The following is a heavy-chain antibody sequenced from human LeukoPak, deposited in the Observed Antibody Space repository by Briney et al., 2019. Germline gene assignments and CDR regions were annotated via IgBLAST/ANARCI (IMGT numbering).Heavy chain of an antibody. D-gene: IGHD3-22*01. J-gene: IGHJ3*02. CDR2: ISSSSSYI. CDR1: GFTFSSYS. Sequence: PGGSLRLSCAASGFTFSSYSMNWVRQAPGKGLEWVSSISSSSSYIYYADSVKGRFTISRDNAKNSLYLQMNSLRAEDTAVYYCAREGTMIVVVSNDAFDIWGQGTMVTVSS. V-gene: IGHV3-21*01. CDR3: AREGTMIVVVSNDAFDI.